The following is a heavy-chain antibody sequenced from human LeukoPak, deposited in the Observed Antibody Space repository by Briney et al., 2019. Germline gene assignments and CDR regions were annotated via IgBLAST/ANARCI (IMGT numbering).Heavy chain of an antibody. D-gene: IGHD2-2*01. J-gene: IGHJ4*02. CDR2: ISGSGGST. CDR3: AKDSCSSTSCPVDY. V-gene: IGHV3-23*01. Sequence: GGSLRLSCAASGFTFSSYAMSWARQAPGKGLEWVSAISGSGGSTYYADSVKGRFTISRDNSKNTLYLQMNSLRAEDTAVYYCAKDSCSSTSCPVDYWGQGTLVTVSS. CDR1: GFTFSSYA.